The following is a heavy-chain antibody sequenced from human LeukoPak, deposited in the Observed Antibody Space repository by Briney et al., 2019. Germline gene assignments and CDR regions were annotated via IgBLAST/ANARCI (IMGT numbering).Heavy chain of an antibody. CDR2: ISYDGSNK. V-gene: IGHV3-30-3*01. J-gene: IGHJ4*02. Sequence: PGGSLRLSCAASGFTFSSYAMHWVRQAPGKGLEWVAIISYDGSNKYYADSVKGRFTISRDNSKNTLSLQLNSLRAEDTAVYYCVVRDNDYWGQGTLVTVSS. CDR3: VVRDNDY. D-gene: IGHD6-13*01. CDR1: GFTFSSYA.